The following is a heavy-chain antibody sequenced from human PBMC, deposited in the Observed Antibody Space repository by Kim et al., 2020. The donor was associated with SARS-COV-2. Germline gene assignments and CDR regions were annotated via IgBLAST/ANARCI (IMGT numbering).Heavy chain of an antibody. Sequence: SVKVSCKASGFTFTSSAVQWVRQARGQRLEWIGWIVVGSGNTNYAQKFQERVTITRDMSTSTPYMELSSLRSEDTAVYYCAAGYCSSTSCRYYFYYWGQGTLVTVSS. D-gene: IGHD2-2*01. CDR1: GFTFTSSA. CDR3: AAGYCSSTSCRYYFYY. CDR2: IVVGSGNT. J-gene: IGHJ4*02. V-gene: IGHV1-58*01.